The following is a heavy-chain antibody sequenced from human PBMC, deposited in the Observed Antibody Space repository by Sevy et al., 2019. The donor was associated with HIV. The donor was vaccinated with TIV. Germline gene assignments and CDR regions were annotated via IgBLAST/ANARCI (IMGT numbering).Heavy chain of an antibody. CDR2: IISFFDMT. Sequence: ASVKVSCKASGGTISRDEISWVRQAPGEGLEWMGGIISFFDMTNYAQKFQGRVTISADESTSTVYMELSSLRFEDTAVYYCARGGGSGWYYFDSWGQGTLVTVSS. D-gene: IGHD6-19*01. J-gene: IGHJ4*02. CDR1: GGTISRDE. CDR3: ARGGGSGWYYFDS. V-gene: IGHV1-69*13.